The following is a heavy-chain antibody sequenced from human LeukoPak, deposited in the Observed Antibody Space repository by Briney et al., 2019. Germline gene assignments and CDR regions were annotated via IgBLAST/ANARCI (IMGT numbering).Heavy chain of an antibody. CDR3: ARGTHYYDSSGPGW. D-gene: IGHD3-22*01. CDR2: ISGGGST. Sequence: PGGSLRLSCAASEFSVSDSYMSWVRQAPGKGLEWVSAISGGGSTYYADSVKGRFTISRDNSKNTLYLQMNSLRAEDTAVYYCARGTHYYDSSGPGWWGQGTLVTVSS. J-gene: IGHJ4*02. CDR1: EFSVSDSY. V-gene: IGHV3-66*02.